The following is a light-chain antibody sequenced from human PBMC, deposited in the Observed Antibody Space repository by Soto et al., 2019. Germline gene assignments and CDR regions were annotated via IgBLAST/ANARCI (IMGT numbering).Light chain of an antibody. CDR3: CSYAGSYTHYV. CDR2: DVS. Sequence: QSALTQPRSVSGSPGQSITISCTGTSSDVGGYNYVSWYRQHPGKAPKLMIYDVSKRPSGVPDRFHGYKSGNTASLTISGLQAEDEDDYYCCSYAGSYTHYVFGTGTKLTVL. J-gene: IGLJ1*01. V-gene: IGLV2-11*01. CDR1: SSDVGGYNY.